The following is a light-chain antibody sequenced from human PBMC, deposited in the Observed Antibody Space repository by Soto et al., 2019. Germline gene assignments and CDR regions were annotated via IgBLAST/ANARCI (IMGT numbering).Light chain of an antibody. CDR3: QQYNNWLIT. J-gene: IGKJ5*01. CDR2: RAP. Sequence: IVMTQSPATLSLSPGERATLSCRASQSVSNTLSVYQQKPCQAPRLFNYRAPTRATGFPARFSGSGSGTEFTLTIRSLQSEDFAVYYCQQYNNWLITFGQGTRLEIK. CDR1: QSVSNT. V-gene: IGKV3-15*01.